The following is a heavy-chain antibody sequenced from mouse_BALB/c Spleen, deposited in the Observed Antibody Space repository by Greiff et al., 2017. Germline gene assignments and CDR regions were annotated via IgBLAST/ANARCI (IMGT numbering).Heavy chain of an antibody. J-gene: IGHJ1*01. CDR3: ARGAYYRYEGYFDV. V-gene: IGHV5-6-5*01. CDR2: ISSGGST. CDR1: GFTFSSYA. D-gene: IGHD2-14*01. Sequence: EVQLVESGGGLVKPGGSLKLSCAASGFTFSSYAMSWVRQTPEKRLEWVASISSGGSTYYPDSVKGRFTISRDNARNILYLQMSSLRSEDTAMYYCARGAYYRYEGYFDVWGAGTTVTVSS.